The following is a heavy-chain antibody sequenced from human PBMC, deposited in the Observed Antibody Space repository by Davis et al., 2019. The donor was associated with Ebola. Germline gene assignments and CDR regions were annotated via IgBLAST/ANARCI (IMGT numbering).Heavy chain of an antibody. CDR3: ASSIFGVVLNPYYFDY. V-gene: IGHV4-59*12. D-gene: IGHD3-3*01. CDR2: IYYSGST. Sequence: SETLSLTCAVYGGSFSGYYWSWIRQPPGKGLEWIGYIYYSGSTNYNPSLKSRVTISVDTSKRQFSLKLNSVTAADTAVYYCASSIFGVVLNPYYFDYWGQGTLVTVSS. CDR1: GGSFSGYY. J-gene: IGHJ4*02.